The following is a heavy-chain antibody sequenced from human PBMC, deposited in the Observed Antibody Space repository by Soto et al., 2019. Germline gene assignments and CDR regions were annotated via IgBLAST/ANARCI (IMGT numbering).Heavy chain of an antibody. CDR3: ARDLIVDGPDNYAMDV. V-gene: IGHV1-2*02. J-gene: IGHJ6*02. D-gene: IGHD3-22*01. CDR2: INPNSSGT. Sequence: VPWKDFGDSLRCCHIHLPRQAPGQGLEWLGWINPNSSGTFDQHKFPARVTLTRDTSLTRVYMQLNRLTADDTAVYYCARDLIVDGPDNYAMDVWG. CDR1: GDSLRCCH.